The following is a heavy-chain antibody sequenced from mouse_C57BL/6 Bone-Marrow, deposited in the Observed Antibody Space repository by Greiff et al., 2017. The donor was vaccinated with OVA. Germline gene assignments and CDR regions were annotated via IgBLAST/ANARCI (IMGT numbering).Heavy chain of an antibody. CDR3: ARVGYYPWFAY. CDR2: INPYNGGT. CDR1: GYTFTDYY. V-gene: IGHV1-19*01. D-gene: IGHD2-3*01. Sequence: EVQLQQSGPVLVKPGASVKMSCKASGYTFTDYYMNWVKQSHGKSLEWIGVINPYNGGTSYNQKFKGKATLTVDKSSSTAYMELNSLTSEDSAVYYCARVGYYPWFAYWGQGTLVTVSA. J-gene: IGHJ3*01.